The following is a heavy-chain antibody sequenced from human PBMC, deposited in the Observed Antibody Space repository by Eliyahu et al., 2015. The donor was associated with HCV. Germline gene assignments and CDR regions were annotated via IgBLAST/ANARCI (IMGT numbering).Heavy chain of an antibody. CDR3: AREDVVVVAATHSRFMDV. V-gene: IGHV1-69*01. J-gene: IGHJ6*04. Sequence: QVQLVQSGAEVKKPGSSVXVSCXASGGXFSSXXISWXRQAPGQGLEWXGGIIPIXGTANYAQKFQGRVTITADESTSTAYMELSSLRSEDTAVYYCAREDVVVVAATHSRFMDVWGKGTTVTVSS. D-gene: IGHD2-15*01. CDR2: IIPIXGTA. CDR1: GGXFSSXX.